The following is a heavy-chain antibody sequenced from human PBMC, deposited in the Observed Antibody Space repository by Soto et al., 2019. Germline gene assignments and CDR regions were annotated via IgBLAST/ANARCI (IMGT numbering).Heavy chain of an antibody. V-gene: IGHV3-48*02. CDR1: GFTFSSYS. D-gene: IGHD3-22*01. CDR3: ARGRGHYDGSGFYLLHYLDY. CDR2: ISSSSGTM. J-gene: IGHJ4*02. Sequence: EVQLVESGGGLVQPGGSLRLSCAVSGFTFSSYSMNWVRQAPGKGLEWVSYISSSSGTMYYADSVQGRFTISRDNAQKSLYLQMNSLRDEDTVVYYCARGRGHYDGSGFYLLHYLDYWGQGSLVTVST.